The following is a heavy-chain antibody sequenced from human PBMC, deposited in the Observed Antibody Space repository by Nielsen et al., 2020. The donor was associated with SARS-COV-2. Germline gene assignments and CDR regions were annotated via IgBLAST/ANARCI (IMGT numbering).Heavy chain of an antibody. J-gene: IGHJ1*01. CDR2: IKSKTDGGTT. Sequence: VRQMPGKGLEWVGRIKSKTDGGTTDYAAPVKGRFTISRDDSKNTLYLQMNSLKTEDTAVYYCTTGAYDSSGYHGDFQHWGQGTLVTVSS. CDR3: TTGAYDSSGYHGDFQH. D-gene: IGHD3-22*01. V-gene: IGHV3-15*01.